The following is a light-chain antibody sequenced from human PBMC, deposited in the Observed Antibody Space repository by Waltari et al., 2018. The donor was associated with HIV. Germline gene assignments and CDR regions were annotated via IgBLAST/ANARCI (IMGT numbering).Light chain of an antibody. CDR1: ETIANAY. J-gene: IGKJ4*01. V-gene: IGKV3-20*01. CDR2: DAS. CDR3: QHDGTSLPST. Sequence: EVVLTQSPGTLSLSPGQRATLSCRASETIANAYLAWYQQKSGQAPRLLIYDASHRATDIPDRFTGSGSGTDFTLTISRLEPEDFAVYVCQHDGTSLPSTFGGGTKVEIK.